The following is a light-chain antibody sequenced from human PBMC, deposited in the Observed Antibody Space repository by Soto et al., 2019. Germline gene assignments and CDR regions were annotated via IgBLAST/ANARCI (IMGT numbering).Light chain of an antibody. CDR2: KAS. CDR3: QQRSNWPPT. J-gene: IGKJ5*01. V-gene: IGKV1-5*03. Sequence: DIQMTQSPSTLSASVGDRVTITCRPSQSISTWLAWYQQKPGKAPKLLIYKASTLKSGVPSRFSGSGSGTEFTLTISSLQPDDFAVYYCQQRSNWPPTFGQGTRLEIK. CDR1: QSISTW.